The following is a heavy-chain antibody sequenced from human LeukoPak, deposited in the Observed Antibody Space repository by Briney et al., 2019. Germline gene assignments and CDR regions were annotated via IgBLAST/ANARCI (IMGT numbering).Heavy chain of an antibody. J-gene: IGHJ4*02. CDR3: ARQRGGIFDY. D-gene: IGHD3-16*01. CDR2: IYYSGST. CDR1: GGSISSSSYY. V-gene: IGHV4-39*01. Sequence: SETLSLTCTVSGGSISSSSYYWGWIRQPPGKGLEWIGSIYYSGSTYYNPSLKSRVTISVDTSKNQFSLKLSSVTAADTAVYYYARQRGGIFDYWGQGTLVTVSP.